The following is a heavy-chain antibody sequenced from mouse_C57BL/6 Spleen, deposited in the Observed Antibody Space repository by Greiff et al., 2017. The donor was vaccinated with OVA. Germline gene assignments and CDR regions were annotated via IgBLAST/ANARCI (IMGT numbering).Heavy chain of an antibody. CDR2: IRLKSDNYAT. CDR3: TDYYDYDDAY. CDR1: GFTFSNYW. D-gene: IGHD2-4*01. Sequence: EVQRVESGGGLVQPGGSMKLSCVASGFTFSNYWMNWVRQSPEKGLEWVAQIRLKSDNYATHYAESVKGRFTISRDDSKSSVYLQMNNLRAEDTGIYYCTDYYDYDDAYWGQGTLVTVSA. J-gene: IGHJ3*01. V-gene: IGHV6-3*01.